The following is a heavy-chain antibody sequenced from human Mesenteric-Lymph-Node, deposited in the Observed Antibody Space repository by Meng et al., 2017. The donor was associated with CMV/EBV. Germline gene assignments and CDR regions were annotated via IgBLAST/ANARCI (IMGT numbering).Heavy chain of an antibody. CDR1: GGSFSGYY. V-gene: IGHV4-34*01. CDR2: INHSGST. D-gene: IGHD1-26*01. CDR3: ARDYSGSYWGPGY. Sequence: SETLSLTCAVYGGSFSGYYWSWIRQPPGKGLEWIGEINHSGSTNYNPSLKSRVTISVDTSKNQFSLKLSSVTAADTAVYYCARDYSGSYWGPGYWGQGTLVTVSS. J-gene: IGHJ4*02.